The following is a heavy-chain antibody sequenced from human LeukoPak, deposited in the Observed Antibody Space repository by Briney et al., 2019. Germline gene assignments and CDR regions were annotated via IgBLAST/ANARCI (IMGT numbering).Heavy chain of an antibody. CDR3: ARVFSSGWQTDY. Sequence: GGSLRLYCAASGFTFSTYTMKWVRQAPGKGLEWVSYIRSTGSTIYYADSVKGRFTISRDTVKNLLFLQMNSLRAEDTAVYYCARVFSSGWQTDYWGQGTLVTVSS. V-gene: IGHV3-48*01. CDR2: IRSTGSTI. J-gene: IGHJ4*02. CDR1: GFTFSTYT. D-gene: IGHD6-19*01.